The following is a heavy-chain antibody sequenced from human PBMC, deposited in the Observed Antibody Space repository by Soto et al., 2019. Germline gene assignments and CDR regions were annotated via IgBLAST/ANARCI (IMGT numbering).Heavy chain of an antibody. D-gene: IGHD6-13*01. Sequence: SETLSLTCTVSGGSISSGGYYWSWIRQHLGKDLEWIGYIYYSGSTYYNPSLKSRVTISVDTSKNQFSLKLSSVTAADTAVYYCARLPYSSSWYTALDWFDPWGQGTLVTVSS. CDR3: ARLPYSSSWYTALDWFDP. CDR1: GGSISSGGYY. V-gene: IGHV4-31*03. CDR2: IYYSGST. J-gene: IGHJ5*02.